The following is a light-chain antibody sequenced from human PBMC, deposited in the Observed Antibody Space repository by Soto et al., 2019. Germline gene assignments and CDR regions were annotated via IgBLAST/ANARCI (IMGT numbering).Light chain of an antibody. CDR1: QGIKSY. J-gene: IGKJ4*01. CDR3: QRYYNAPFT. Sequence: DIQVTQHPSSLSASVGDRVTITCRASQGIKSYLAWYQQKPGETPKLLIYAASTLESGIPPRFSGSGSGTDFTLTINNLQPEDVATYYCQRYYNAPFTFGGGTKVEIK. V-gene: IGKV1-27*01. CDR2: AAS.